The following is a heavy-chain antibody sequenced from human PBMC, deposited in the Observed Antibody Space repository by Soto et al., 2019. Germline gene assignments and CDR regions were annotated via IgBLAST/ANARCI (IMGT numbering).Heavy chain of an antibody. CDR3: ARGLGLRYYYDSSGYWGRYPPPPNYFDY. V-gene: IGHV4-31*02. Sequence: LSLTCTVSGGSISSGGYYWSWIRQHPGKGLEWIGYIYYSGSTYYNPSLKSRVTISVDTSKNQFSLKLSSVTAADTAVYYCARGLGLRYYYDSSGYWGRYPPPPNYFDYWGQGTLVTVSS. CDR1: GGSISSGGYY. J-gene: IGHJ4*02. D-gene: IGHD3-22*01. CDR2: IYYSGST.